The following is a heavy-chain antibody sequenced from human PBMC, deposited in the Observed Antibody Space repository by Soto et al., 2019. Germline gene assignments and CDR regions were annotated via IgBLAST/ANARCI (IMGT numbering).Heavy chain of an antibody. D-gene: IGHD3-16*01. CDR2: IGYDGRNE. Sequence: QVQLVESGGGVVQPGRSLRLSCAASGFAFTHYGMHWVRQAPGKGLEWVAVIGYDGRNEYYADSVKGRFTILRDNPRNTLNLQMNSLRAEDTAVYYCVRDQMYDDVGGRNDRQDHFAMDFWGRGTTVTVSS. V-gene: IGHV3-33*01. J-gene: IGHJ6*02. CDR1: GFAFTHYG. CDR3: VRDQMYDDVGGRNDRQDHFAMDF.